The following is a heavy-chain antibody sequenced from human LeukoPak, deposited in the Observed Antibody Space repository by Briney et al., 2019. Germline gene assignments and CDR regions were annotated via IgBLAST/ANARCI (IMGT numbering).Heavy chain of an antibody. J-gene: IGHJ4*02. Sequence: GGAPRLSRAASGVTFSSYAISWVPPAPRKRLEVVSAISGSGGSTYYPDSVKGRFPISRENSKHTLHLPMNRLEALEPPLVYFSHSHWNRILSRPYWGEGTLVTVSS. CDR3: SHSHWNRILSRPY. CDR2: ISGSGGST. V-gene: IGHV3-23*01. CDR1: GVTFSSYA. D-gene: IGHD1-1*01.